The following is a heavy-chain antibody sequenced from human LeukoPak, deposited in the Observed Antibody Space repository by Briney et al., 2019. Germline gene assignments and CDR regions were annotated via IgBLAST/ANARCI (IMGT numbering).Heavy chain of an antibody. V-gene: IGHV3-30*03. D-gene: IGHD6-13*01. CDR2: ISDDGRKK. CDR3: VPGETGYSSSWFLGY. J-gene: IGHJ4*02. Sequence: GGSLRLSCAASGFIFSSYGMHWVRQAPGKGLEWVAAISDDGRKKYHADSVKGRFTISRDNSRNTLLLQMNSLRGDDTALYYCVPGETGYSSSWFLGYWGQGTLVTVSS. CDR1: GFIFSSYG.